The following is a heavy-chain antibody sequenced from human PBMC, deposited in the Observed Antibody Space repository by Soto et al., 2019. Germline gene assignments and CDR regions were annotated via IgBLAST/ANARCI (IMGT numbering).Heavy chain of an antibody. J-gene: IGHJ4*02. Sequence: QIQMVQSGAEVKQPGASVKISCKTSGYTFSSYSINWVRQAPGQGLEWMAWLSTTSGNTHYAERVQGRVTVTLDKSARTAFMEMWGLTSDDTAVYFCARDNGYYDFWGQGTLVTVSS. CDR1: GYTFSSYS. V-gene: IGHV1-18*01. CDR3: ARDNGYYDF. CDR2: LSTTSGNT. D-gene: IGHD2-8*01.